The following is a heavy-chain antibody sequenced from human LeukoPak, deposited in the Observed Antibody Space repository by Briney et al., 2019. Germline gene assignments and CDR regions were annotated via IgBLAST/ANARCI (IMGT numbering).Heavy chain of an antibody. V-gene: IGHV3-66*01. CDR3: ARYDYGRSGFDY. D-gene: IGHD5-12*01. Sequence: GGSLRLSCAASGFTVSTNYMPWVRQAPGKGLEWVSVIYSGGTTYYADSVKGRFSISRDNSKNTLYLQMNSLRAEDTAVYYCARYDYGRSGFDYWGQGTLVTVSS. J-gene: IGHJ4*02. CDR2: IYSGGTT. CDR1: GFTVSTNY.